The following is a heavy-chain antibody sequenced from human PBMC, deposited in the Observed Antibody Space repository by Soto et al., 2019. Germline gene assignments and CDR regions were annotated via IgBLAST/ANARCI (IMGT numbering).Heavy chain of an antibody. CDR3: ARRVQQLVRGWFDP. D-gene: IGHD6-6*01. V-gene: IGHV5-51*01. Sequence: GESLKISCKASGYSFSTYWIGWVRQMPGKGLEWMGFIYPGDSDTRYSPSFQGQVTISVDKSTSTTYLQWSSLKASDTAIYYCARRVQQLVRGWFDPWGQGTQVTVSS. CDR2: IYPGDSDT. J-gene: IGHJ5*02. CDR1: GYSFSTYW.